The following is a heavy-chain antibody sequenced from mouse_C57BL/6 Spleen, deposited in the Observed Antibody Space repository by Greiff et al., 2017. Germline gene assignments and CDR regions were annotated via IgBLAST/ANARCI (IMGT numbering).Heavy chain of an antibody. CDR1: GFNIKDYY. D-gene: IGHD1-1*01. V-gene: IGHV14-2*01. J-gene: IGHJ2*01. CDR2: IDTEDGET. CDR3: ARYYGTSDY. Sequence: EVPLQQSGAELVKPGASVKLSCTASGFNIKDYYMHWVKQRPEQGLEWIGRIDTEDGETKYAPKFQGKATITADTSSNTADLQLSSLTSEDTAVYYCARYYGTSDYWGQGTTLTVSS.